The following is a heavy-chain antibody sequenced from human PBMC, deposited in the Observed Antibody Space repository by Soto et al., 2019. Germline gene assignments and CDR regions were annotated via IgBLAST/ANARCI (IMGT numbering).Heavy chain of an antibody. CDR3: AKDWGQGVRFLEWFTGWFDP. Sequence: PGGSLSLSCAASGFTFSSYAMSWVRQAPGKGLEWVSAISGSGGSTYYADSVKGRFNISRDNSKTTLYLQMNSLRAEDTAVYYCAKDWGQGVRFLEWFTGWFDPWGQGTLVTVSS. D-gene: IGHD3-3*01. J-gene: IGHJ5*02. CDR1: GFTFSSYA. V-gene: IGHV3-23*01. CDR2: ISGSGGST.